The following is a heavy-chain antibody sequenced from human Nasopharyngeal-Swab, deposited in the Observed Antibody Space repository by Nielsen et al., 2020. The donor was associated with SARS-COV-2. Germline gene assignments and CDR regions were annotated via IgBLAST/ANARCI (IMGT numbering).Heavy chain of an antibody. D-gene: IGHD1-26*01. CDR1: GYTFTSYA. J-gene: IGHJ3*02. CDR2: INAGNGNT. V-gene: IGHV1-3*01. Sequence: SVKVSCKASGYTFTSYAMHWVRQAPGQRLEWMGWINAGNGNTKYSQKFQGRVTITRDTSASTAYMELSSLRSEDTAVYYCARVGRGFHDAAFDIWGQGTMVTVSS. CDR3: ARVGRGFHDAAFDI.